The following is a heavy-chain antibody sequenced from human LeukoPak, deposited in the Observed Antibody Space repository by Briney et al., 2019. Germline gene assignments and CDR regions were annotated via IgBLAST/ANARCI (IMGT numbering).Heavy chain of an antibody. V-gene: IGHV3-21*01. Sequence: GGSLRLSCAASGFAFSSYSMNWVRQAPGKGLEWVSSISSSSSYIYYADSVKGRFTISRDNAKNSLYLQMNSLRAEDTAVYYCAKDHSGYESGYWGQGTLVTVSS. J-gene: IGHJ4*02. D-gene: IGHD5-12*01. CDR1: GFAFSSYS. CDR3: AKDHSGYESGY. CDR2: ISSSSSYI.